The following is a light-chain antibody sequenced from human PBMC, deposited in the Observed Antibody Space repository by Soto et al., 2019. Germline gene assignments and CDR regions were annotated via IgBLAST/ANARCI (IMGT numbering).Light chain of an antibody. J-gene: IGKJ4*01. CDR3: QQYASYSSLT. Sequence: DLQMTQSPSTLSASVGDRVTITCRASQSISSWLAWYPQKPGKAPNLLIFKASILQSGVPSRFSVSGSGAEFTLTISSLQPDDFATYYCQQYASYSSLTFGGGTKVEIK. V-gene: IGKV1-5*03. CDR2: KAS. CDR1: QSISSW.